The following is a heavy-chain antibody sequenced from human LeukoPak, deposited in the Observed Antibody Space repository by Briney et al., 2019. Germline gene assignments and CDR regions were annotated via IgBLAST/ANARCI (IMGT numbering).Heavy chain of an antibody. CDR2: IWYDGSNK. Sequence: GGSLRLSCAASGFTFSSYGMHWVRQAPGKGLEWVAVIWYDGSNKYYADSVKGRFTISRDNSKNTLYLQMNSLRAEDTAVYYCARDDSEEWELRYGAFDIWGQGTMVTVSS. CDR1: GFTFSSYG. CDR3: ARDDSEEWELRYGAFDI. D-gene: IGHD1-26*01. J-gene: IGHJ3*02. V-gene: IGHV3-33*01.